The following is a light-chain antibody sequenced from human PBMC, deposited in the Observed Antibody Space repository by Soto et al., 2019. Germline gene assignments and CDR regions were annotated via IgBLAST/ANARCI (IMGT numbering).Light chain of an antibody. Sequence: QSVLTRPPSASGTPGQRVTISCSGSNSNIGSNTVNWYLQLPGTAPKLLIYSNNQRPSGVPDRFSGSKSGTSASLAISGLQSEDEADYYCAAWDDSLHGPVFGGGTKLTVL. J-gene: IGLJ2*01. V-gene: IGLV1-44*01. CDR1: NSNIGSNT. CDR3: AAWDDSLHGPV. CDR2: SNN.